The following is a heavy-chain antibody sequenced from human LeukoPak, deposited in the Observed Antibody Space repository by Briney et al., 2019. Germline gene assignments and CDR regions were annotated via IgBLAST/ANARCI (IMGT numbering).Heavy chain of an antibody. CDR1: GFTFNNYW. Sequence: GGSLRLSCAASGFTFNNYWMSWVRQAPGKGLEWVANIKQDGSEKFYVDSVKGRFTISRDSAKNSLYLQMNSLRAEDTAVYYCARESDVGYRYWGQGTLVTVSS. D-gene: IGHD2-2*03. CDR3: ARESDVGYRY. CDR2: IKQDGSEK. J-gene: IGHJ4*02. V-gene: IGHV3-7*03.